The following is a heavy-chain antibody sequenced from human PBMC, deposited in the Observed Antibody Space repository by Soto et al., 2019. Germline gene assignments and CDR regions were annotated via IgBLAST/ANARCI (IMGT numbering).Heavy chain of an antibody. CDR3: AKQADLIGYKYGSCFDF. J-gene: IGHJ4*01. D-gene: IGHD3-10*01. V-gene: IGHV3-23*01. Sequence: EVQLLESGGGLVQPGGSLRLSCAASGFTFSSYNLNWVRQAPGQGLEWVSTITGSGVSTYYADSVKGRFTISRDNSKDRLYLQMNSLRADDTAVYYCAKQADLIGYKYGSCFDFWGHGTLVTVSS. CDR1: GFTFSSYN. CDR2: ITGSGVST.